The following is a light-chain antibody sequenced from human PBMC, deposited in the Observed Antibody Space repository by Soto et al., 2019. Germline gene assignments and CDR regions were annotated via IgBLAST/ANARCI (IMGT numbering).Light chain of an antibody. J-gene: IGKJ1*01. V-gene: IGKV1-5*01. CDR1: ESLSTW. CDR2: DAS. Sequence: DIQMTQSPSTLSASIGDRVTITCRASESLSTWLAWYQQKPGKAPKLLISDASSFESGVPSRFSGSGSGTEFTLTISGLQPDDFATYYCQQYNTSSRTFGLGTKVEVK. CDR3: QQYNTSSRT.